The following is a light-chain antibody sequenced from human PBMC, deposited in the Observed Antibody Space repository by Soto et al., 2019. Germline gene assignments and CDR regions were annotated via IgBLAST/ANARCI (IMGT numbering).Light chain of an antibody. V-gene: IGKV3-11*01. CDR2: DAS. J-gene: IGKJ1*01. CDR1: QSVSSY. Sequence: EIVLTQSPATLSLSPGERATLSCRASQSVSSYLAWYQQKPGQAPRLLIYDASNRATGIPARFSGSGSGTDFTLTISSLEPEDFAVYYCQQRSKWPTWTFGQGTKV. CDR3: QQRSKWPTWT.